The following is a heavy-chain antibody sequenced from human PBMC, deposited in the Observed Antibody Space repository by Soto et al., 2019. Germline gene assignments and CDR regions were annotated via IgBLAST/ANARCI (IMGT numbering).Heavy chain of an antibody. CDR3: AREMGVRPYYDILTGYYPWFDP. J-gene: IGHJ5*02. D-gene: IGHD3-9*01. CDR1: GYTFSDYY. Sequence: GGSLRLSCAASGYTFSDYYMSWIRQAPGKGLEWISYIDTSGTKIYYADSVKGRFTITRDNAKNSLYLEMNSLRDEDTAVYYCAREMGVRPYYDILTGYYPWFDPWGQGTLVTVSS. V-gene: IGHV3-11*01. CDR2: IDTSGTKI.